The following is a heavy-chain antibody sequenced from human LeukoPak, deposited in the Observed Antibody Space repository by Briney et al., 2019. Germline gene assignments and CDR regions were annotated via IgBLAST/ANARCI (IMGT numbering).Heavy chain of an antibody. D-gene: IGHD3-16*02. CDR2: ISGSGGNT. CDR3: AKTVSGSHSYQGGDY. J-gene: IGHJ4*02. Sequence: PGGSLRLSCAASGFIFSNYAIIWVRQAPGKGLEWVSAISGSGGNTYYAASVKGRFTMSRDNSKNTLYLQMNSLRAEDTAVYFCAKTVSGSHSYQGGDYWGQGTLVPVST. V-gene: IGHV3-23*01. CDR1: GFIFSNYA.